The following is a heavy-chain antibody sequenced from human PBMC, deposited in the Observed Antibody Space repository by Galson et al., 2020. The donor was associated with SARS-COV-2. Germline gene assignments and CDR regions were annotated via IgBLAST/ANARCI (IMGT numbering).Heavy chain of an antibody. D-gene: IGHD2-8*01. CDR2: IWYDGSNK. Sequence: GGSLRLSCAASGFTFSSYGMHWVRQAPGKGLEWVAVIWYDGSNKYYADSVKGRFTISRDNSKNTLYLQMNSLRPDDTAIYYCAKGPDHMVYAIPFDSWGQGTLVTVSS. CDR3: AKGPDHMVYAIPFDS. V-gene: IGHV3-33*06. J-gene: IGHJ4*02. CDR1: GFTFSSYG.